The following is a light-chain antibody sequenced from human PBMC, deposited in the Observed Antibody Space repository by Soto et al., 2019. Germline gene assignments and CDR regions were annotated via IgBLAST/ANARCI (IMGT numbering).Light chain of an antibody. CDR2: DTS. CDR1: QSLSSS. CDR3: HQRSNWWT. J-gene: IGKJ1*01. V-gene: IGKV3-11*01. Sequence: EIVLTHSPATLSLFPGERATLSCRASQSLSSSLAWYQQKPGQAPRVLIYDTSSRTTGIPARFSGSGSGTDFTLTISSLEPEDSAVYYCHQRSNWWTFGQGTRVEIK.